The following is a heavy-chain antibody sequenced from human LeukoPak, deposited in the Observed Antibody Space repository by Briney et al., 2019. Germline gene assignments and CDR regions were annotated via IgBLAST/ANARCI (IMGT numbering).Heavy chain of an antibody. CDR1: GFSFSIYA. Sequence: GGSLRLSCAASGFSFSIYAMSWVRQAPGKGLEWVSGISGSGGSTYYADSVKGRFTISRDNSKNSLYLQMNSLRAEDTAVYYCAKSLAVANYDAFDIWGQGTMVTVPS. CDR2: ISGSGGST. D-gene: IGHD6-19*01. V-gene: IGHV3-23*01. CDR3: AKSLAVANYDAFDI. J-gene: IGHJ3*02.